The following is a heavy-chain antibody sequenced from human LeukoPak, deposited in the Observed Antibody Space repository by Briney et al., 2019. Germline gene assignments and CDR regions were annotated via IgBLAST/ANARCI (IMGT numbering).Heavy chain of an antibody. V-gene: IGHV3-30*04. CDR3: ARVAGDDY. CDR2: ISYDGSNK. J-gene: IGHJ4*02. D-gene: IGHD4-17*01. Sequence: GGSLRLSCAASGFTFSNYAMHWVRQAPGKGLEWVAVISYDGSNKYYADSVKGRFTISRDNSKNTLYLQMNSLRAEDTAVHYCARVAGDDYWGQGTLVTVSS. CDR1: GFTFSNYA.